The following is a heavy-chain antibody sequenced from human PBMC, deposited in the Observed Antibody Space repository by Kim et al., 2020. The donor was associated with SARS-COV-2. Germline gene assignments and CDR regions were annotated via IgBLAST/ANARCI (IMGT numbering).Heavy chain of an antibody. D-gene: IGHD3-10*01. V-gene: IGHV3-48*03. CDR1: GFTFSSYE. Sequence: GGSLRLYCAASGFTFSSYEMNWVRQAPGKGLEWVSYISSSGSTIYYADSVKGRFTISRDNAKNSLYLQMNSLRAEDTAVYYCARDHGFGELSDYYYGMDVWGQGTTVTVSS. J-gene: IGHJ6*02. CDR2: ISSSGSTI. CDR3: ARDHGFGELSDYYYGMDV.